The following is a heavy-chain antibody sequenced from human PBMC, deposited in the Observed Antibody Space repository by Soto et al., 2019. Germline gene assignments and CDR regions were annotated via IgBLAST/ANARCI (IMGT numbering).Heavy chain of an antibody. J-gene: IGHJ6*02. CDR3: TREDFYGMDV. V-gene: IGHV3-49*04. CDR2: IRSKAYGGTT. Sequence: LRLSCTASGFTFGDYAMSWVRQAPGKGLEWVGFIRSKAYGGTTEYAASVKGRFTISRDDSKSIAYLQMNSLKTEDTAVYYCTREDFYGMDVWGQGTTVTVSS. CDR1: GFTFGDYA.